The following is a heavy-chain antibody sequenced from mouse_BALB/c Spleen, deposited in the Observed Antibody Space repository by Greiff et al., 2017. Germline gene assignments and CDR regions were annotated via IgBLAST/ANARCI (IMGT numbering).Heavy chain of an antibody. J-gene: IGHJ3*01. CDR2: IWGGGST. CDR3: ARNPYYGAWFAY. D-gene: IGHD2-10*01. CDR1: GFSLSRYS. V-gene: IGHV2-6-4*01. Sequence: VKLVESGPGLVAPSLSLSITCTVSGFSLSRYSVHWVRQPPGKGLEWLGMIWGGGSTDYNSALKSRLSISKDNSKSQVFLKMNSLQTDDTAMYYCARNPYYGAWFAYWGQGTLVTVSA.